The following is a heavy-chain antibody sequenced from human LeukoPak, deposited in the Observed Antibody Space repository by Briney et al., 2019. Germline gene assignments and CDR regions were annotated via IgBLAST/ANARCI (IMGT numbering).Heavy chain of an antibody. CDR1: GGSISSGGYY. V-gene: IGHV4-31*03. Sequence: PSQTLSLTCTVSGGSISSGGYYWSWIRQHPGKGLEWLGYIYYSGSTYYNPSLKSRVTISVDTSKNQFSLKLSSVTAADTAVYYCARVRGAYCSSTSCYISHGFDYWGQGTLVTVSS. D-gene: IGHD2-2*02. CDR3: ARVRGAYCSSTSCYISHGFDY. J-gene: IGHJ4*02. CDR2: IYYSGST.